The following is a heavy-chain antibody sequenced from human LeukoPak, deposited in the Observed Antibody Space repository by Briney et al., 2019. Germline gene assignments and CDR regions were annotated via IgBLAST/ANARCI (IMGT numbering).Heavy chain of an antibody. CDR2: IDYSGNT. Sequence: SETLSLTCTVSGGSISSYYWSWIRQSPGKGLEWIGYIDYSGNTNYNPSLKSRVTISIDTSKNHFSLRLSSVTAADTAVYYCARVGDGTFDIWGRGTMVIVSS. J-gene: IGHJ3*02. CDR1: GGSISSYY. V-gene: IGHV4-59*01. CDR3: ARVGDGTFDI. D-gene: IGHD3-16*01.